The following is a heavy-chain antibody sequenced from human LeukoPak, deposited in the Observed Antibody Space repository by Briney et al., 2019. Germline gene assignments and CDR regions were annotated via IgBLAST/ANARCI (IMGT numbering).Heavy chain of an antibody. CDR1: GYTFTGYY. CDR2: INPNSGGT. Sequence: GASVKVSCKASGYTFTGYYMHWVRQAPGQGLEWMGWINPNSGGTNYAQKFQGRVTMTRDTSISTAYMELRSLRSDDTAVYYCARQEAMITFGGVIGHWGRGTLVTVSS. D-gene: IGHD3-16*02. CDR3: ARQEAMITFGGVIGH. V-gene: IGHV1-2*02. J-gene: IGHJ4*02.